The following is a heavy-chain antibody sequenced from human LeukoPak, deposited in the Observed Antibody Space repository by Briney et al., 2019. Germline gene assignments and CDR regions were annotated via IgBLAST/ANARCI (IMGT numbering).Heavy chain of an antibody. CDR3: ARAEGQWPPDY. D-gene: IGHD6-19*01. CDR2: IYYSGRT. CDR1: GGSISSYY. V-gene: IGHV4-59*01. Sequence: SETLSLTCTVSGGSISSYYWSWIRQPPGKGLEWIGYIYYSGRTNYNPSLKSRVTISVDTSKNQFSLKLSSVTAADTAVYYCARAEGQWPPDYWGQGTLVTVSS. J-gene: IGHJ4*02.